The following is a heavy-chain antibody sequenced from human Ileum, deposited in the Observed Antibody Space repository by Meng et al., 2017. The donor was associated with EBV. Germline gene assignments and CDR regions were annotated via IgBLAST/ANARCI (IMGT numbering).Heavy chain of an antibody. J-gene: IGHJ4*02. D-gene: IGHD4-17*01. CDR3: AMGPDYAKTRY. CDR2: ICYTDYT. V-gene: IGHV4-39*01. Sequence: LPVRESGAGMVKPSGTLSLTCRVSGGSISSSNYCWGWIRQPPGKGLEWIQSICYTDYTYYNPSLKSRVTISADKSKNQFSLRLNSLTAADTAVYYCAMGPDYAKTRYWGQGTLVTVSS. CDR1: GGSISSSNYC.